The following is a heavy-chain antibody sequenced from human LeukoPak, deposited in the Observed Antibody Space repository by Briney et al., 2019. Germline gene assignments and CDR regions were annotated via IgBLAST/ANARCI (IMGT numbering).Heavy chain of an antibody. J-gene: IGHJ4*02. CDR2: ISNNGGYT. V-gene: IGHV3-23*01. D-gene: IGHD6-19*01. CDR3: AKVSSDWYGPLDY. Sequence: PGGSLRLSCAASGFTFSSYAMHWVRQAPGKGLEWVSAISNNGGYTYYADSVQGRFTISRDNSRNTVFLQMDSLRAEDTAIYYCAKVSSDWYGPLDYWGQGTLVTVSS. CDR1: GFTFSSYA.